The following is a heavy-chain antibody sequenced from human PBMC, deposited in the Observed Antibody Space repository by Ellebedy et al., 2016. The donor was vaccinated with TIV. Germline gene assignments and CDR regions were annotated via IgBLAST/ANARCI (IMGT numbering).Heavy chain of an antibody. CDR2: IRLNNGNR. D-gene: IGHD4-17*01. J-gene: IGHJ4*02. CDR1: GYTFTNYG. V-gene: IGHV1-18*01. Sequence: AASVKVSCKASGYTFTNYGIAWVRQAPGQGPEWVGWIRLNNGNRIYEQNFQGRVTMTTDKSTSTAYMELRSLRSDDTAVYYCARDRDYGDYVSVRFDYWGQGTLVTVSS. CDR3: ARDRDYGDYVSVRFDY.